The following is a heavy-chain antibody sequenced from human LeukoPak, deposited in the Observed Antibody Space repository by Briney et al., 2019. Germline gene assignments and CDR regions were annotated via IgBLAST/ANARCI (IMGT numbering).Heavy chain of an antibody. V-gene: IGHV3-74*01. CDR2: ISPDGSTT. J-gene: IGHJ4*02. D-gene: IGHD4-11*01. Sequence: PGGSLRLSCAASGFSISSYWMHWVRQVPGKGLVWVSRISPDGSTTGYADSVKGRFTASRDNARNTLYLQTNSLRAEDSAVYYCTRDRTTITLFELWGQGTLVTVSS. CDR1: GFSISSYW. CDR3: TRDRTTITLFEL.